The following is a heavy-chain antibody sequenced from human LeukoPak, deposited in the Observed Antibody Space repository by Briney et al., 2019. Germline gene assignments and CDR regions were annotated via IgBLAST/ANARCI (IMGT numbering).Heavy chain of an antibody. CDR1: GYTFTSYA. V-gene: IGHV1-2*06. J-gene: IGHJ4*02. Sequence: ASVKVSCKASGYTFTSYAMHWVRQAPGQGLEWMGQINSNNGGEKYAPKFQGRVTVLRDTSINTIYLDLTSLTSDDTAVYYCAREPYTTSSDRHEKAFDYWGQGTPVTVSS. CDR3: AREPYTTSSDRHEKAFDY. CDR2: INSNNGGE. D-gene: IGHD6-6*01.